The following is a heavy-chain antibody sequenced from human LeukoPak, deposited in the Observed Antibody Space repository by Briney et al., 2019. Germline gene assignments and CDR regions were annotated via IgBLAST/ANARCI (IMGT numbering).Heavy chain of an antibody. CDR3: SSRLRFLEWSPRHWFDP. J-gene: IGHJ5*02. V-gene: IGHV3-21*01. D-gene: IGHD3-3*01. CDR2: ISSSSSYI. CDR1: GFTFSSSA. Sequence: GGSLRLSCAASGFTFSSSAMSWVRQAPGKGLEWVSSISSSSSYIYHADSVKGRFTISRDNAKNSLYLQMNSLRAEDTAVYYCSSRLRFLEWSPRHWFDPWGQGTLVTVSS.